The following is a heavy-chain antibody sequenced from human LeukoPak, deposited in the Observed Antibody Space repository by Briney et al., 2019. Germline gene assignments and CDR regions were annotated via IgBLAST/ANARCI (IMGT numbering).Heavy chain of an antibody. V-gene: IGHV1-8*03. CDR1: GYTFTSYD. D-gene: IGHD3-3*01. J-gene: IGHJ5*02. CDR3: ARGGKYYDFWSGYSNWFDP. CDR2: MTPNSGNT. Sequence: GASVKVSCKASGYTFTSYDINWVRQATGQGLEWMGWMTPNSGNTGYAQKFQGGVTITRNTSISTAYMELSSLRSEDTAVYYCARGGKYYDFWSGYSNWFDPWGQGTLVTVSS.